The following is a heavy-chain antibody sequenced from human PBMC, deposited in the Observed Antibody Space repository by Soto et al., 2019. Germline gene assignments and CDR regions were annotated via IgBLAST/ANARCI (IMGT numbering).Heavy chain of an antibody. V-gene: IGHV1-69*13. CDR1: GGTFSSYA. D-gene: IGHD3-3*01. CDR2: IIPIFGTA. Sequence: SVKVSCKASGGTFSSYAISWVRQAPGQGLEWVGGIIPIFGTANYAQKFQGRVTITADESTSTAYMELSSLRSEDTAVYYCARAYLWSGYYINWFDPWGQGTLVTVSS. J-gene: IGHJ5*02. CDR3: ARAYLWSGYYINWFDP.